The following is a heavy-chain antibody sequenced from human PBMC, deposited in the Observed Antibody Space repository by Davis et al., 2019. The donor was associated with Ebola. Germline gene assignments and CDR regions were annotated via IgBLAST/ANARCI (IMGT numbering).Heavy chain of an antibody. J-gene: IGHJ4*02. Sequence: AASVKVSCKASGYTFTSYAMNWVRQAPGQGLEWMGWINTNTGNPTYAQGFTGRFVFSLDTSVSTAYLQISSLKAEDTAVYYCARIPMTTTAYNIRFYDFWSGGIDYWGQGTLVTVSS. CDR1: GYTFTSYA. D-gene: IGHD3-3*01. CDR3: ARIPMTTTAYNIRFYDFWSGGIDY. V-gene: IGHV7-4-1*02. CDR2: INTNTGNP.